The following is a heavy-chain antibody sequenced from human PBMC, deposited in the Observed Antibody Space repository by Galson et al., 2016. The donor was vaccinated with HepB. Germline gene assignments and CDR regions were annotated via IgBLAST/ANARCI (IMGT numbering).Heavy chain of an antibody. CDR3: AKDSEGGYYYDSSGYSQLFYGMDV. Sequence: SLRLSCAASGFTFDDYAMHWVRQAPGKGLEWVSGISWNSGSIGYADSVKGRFTISRDNAKNSLYLQMNSLRAEDTALYYCAKDSEGGYYYDSSGYSQLFYGMDVWGQGTTVTVPS. CDR2: ISWNSGSI. V-gene: IGHV3-9*01. CDR1: GFTFDDYA. J-gene: IGHJ6*02. D-gene: IGHD3-22*01.